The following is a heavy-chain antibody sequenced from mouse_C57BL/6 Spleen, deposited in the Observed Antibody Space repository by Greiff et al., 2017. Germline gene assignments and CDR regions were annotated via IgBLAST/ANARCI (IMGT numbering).Heavy chain of an antibody. Sequence: QVQLQQPGTELVKPGASVKLSCKASGYTFTSYWMHWVKQRPGQGLEWIGNINPSNGGTNYNEKFKSKATLTVDKSSSTAYMQLSSLTSEDAAVYYCARGLRRGTWFAYWGQGTLVTVSA. D-gene: IGHD2-2*01. CDR2: INPSNGGT. CDR1: GYTFTSYW. V-gene: IGHV1-53*01. CDR3: ARGLRRGTWFAY. J-gene: IGHJ3*01.